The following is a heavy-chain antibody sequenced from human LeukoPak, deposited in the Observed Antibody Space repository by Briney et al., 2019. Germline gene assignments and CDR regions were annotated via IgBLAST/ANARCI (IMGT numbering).Heavy chain of an antibody. CDR3: ARVYAAGVWFDY. CDR1: GYTFTSYY. CDR2: INPSDGST. J-gene: IGHJ4*02. D-gene: IGHD2-8*01. V-gene: IGHV1-46*01. Sequence: ASVKVSCKASGYTFTSYYMHWVRQAPGQGLEWMGIINPSDGSTSYAQKFQGRVTLTRDTSTSTVYMELSSLRYEDTAVYYCARVYAAGVWFDYWGQGTLVTVSS.